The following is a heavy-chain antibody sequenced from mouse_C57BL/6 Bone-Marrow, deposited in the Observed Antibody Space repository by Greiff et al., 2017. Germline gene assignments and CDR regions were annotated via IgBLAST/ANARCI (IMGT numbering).Heavy chain of an antibody. CDR2: IWSGGST. Sequence: VQLQQSGPGLVQPSQSLSITCTVSGFSFTSYGVHWVRQSPGKGLEWLGVIWSGGSTDTNAAFISRLSISKDNSKSQVFFKMNSLQAVDTAICYCASSSFDYWGQGTTRTVSS. CDR3: ASSSFDY. CDR1: GFSFTSYG. V-gene: IGHV2-2*01. D-gene: IGHD1-1*01. J-gene: IGHJ2*01.